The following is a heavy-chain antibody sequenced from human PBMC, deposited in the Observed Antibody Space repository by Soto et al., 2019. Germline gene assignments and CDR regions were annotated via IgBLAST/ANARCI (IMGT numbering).Heavy chain of an antibody. CDR3: ARDGQWIQLWNDAFDI. D-gene: IGHD5-18*01. CDR1: GGSFSGYY. Sequence: SETLSLTCAVYGGSFSGYYWSWIRQPPGKGLEWIGEINHSGSTNYNPSLKSRVTISVDTSKNQFSLKLSSVTAADTAVYYCARDGQWIQLWNDAFDIWGQGTMVT. CDR2: INHSGST. J-gene: IGHJ3*02. V-gene: IGHV4-34*01.